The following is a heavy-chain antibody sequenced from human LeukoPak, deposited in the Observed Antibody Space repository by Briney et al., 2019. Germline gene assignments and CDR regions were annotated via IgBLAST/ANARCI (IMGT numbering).Heavy chain of an antibody. Sequence: ASVKVSCKASGYTFTGYYMNWVRQAPGQGLEWMGWINPNSGGTNYAQKFQGRVTMTRDTSISTAYMELSGLRSDDTAVYYCAIGPPYAPGVLDVWGKGTTVTISS. CDR2: INPNSGGT. V-gene: IGHV1-2*02. D-gene: IGHD7-27*01. CDR1: GYTFTGYY. CDR3: AIGPPYAPGVLDV. J-gene: IGHJ6*04.